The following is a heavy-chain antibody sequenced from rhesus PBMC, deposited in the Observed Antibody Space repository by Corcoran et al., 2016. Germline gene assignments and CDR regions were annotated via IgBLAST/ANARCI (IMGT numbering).Heavy chain of an antibody. CDR1: GGSISDDYY. D-gene: IGHD3-16*01. CDR3: ASRGDDYSGSYRFDY. CDR2: IYGSGGVT. J-gene: IGHJ4*01. Sequence: QVQLQESGPGLVKPSETLSLTCAVSGGSISDDYYWSWIRQPPGDGLEWIGYIYGSGGVTNYNPSLTNRVPISIETSKNQFSLKLSAVTAADAAVYYCASRGDDYSGSYRFDYWGQGVLVTVSS. V-gene: IGHV4-106*01.